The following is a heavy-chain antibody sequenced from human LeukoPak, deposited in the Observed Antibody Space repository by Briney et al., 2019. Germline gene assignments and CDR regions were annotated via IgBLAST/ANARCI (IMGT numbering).Heavy chain of an antibody. CDR3: ASRGDSSRTWASYYYYYYMDV. CDR2: IKQDGSEK. CDR1: GFTFSSYW. Sequence: SGGSLRLSCAASGFTFSSYWMSWVRQAPGKGLEWVANIKQDGSEKYYVDSVKGRFTISRDNAKNSLYLQMNSLRAEDTAVYYCASRGDSSRTWASYYYYYYMDVWGKGTTVTISS. J-gene: IGHJ6*03. V-gene: IGHV3-7*01. D-gene: IGHD3-22*01.